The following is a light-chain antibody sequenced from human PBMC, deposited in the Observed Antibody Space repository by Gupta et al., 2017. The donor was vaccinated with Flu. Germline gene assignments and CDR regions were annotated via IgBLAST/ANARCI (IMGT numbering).Light chain of an antibody. CDR3: ETEDTDIWV. CDR2: VISDGRH. J-gene: IGLJ3*02. CDR1: SGDSGYA. V-gene: IGLV4-69*01. Sequence: SGDSGYAIKWHPQQPEKGPRYLIKVISDGRHRKGDGIPDLFSGTSSGTEPYLTISSQQSEDDAVYYRETEDTDIWVFGGGTKLTVL.